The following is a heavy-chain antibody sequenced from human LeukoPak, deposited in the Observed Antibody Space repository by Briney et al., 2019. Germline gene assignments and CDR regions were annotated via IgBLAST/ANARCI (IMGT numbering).Heavy chain of an antibody. CDR3: TTTYCSSTSCYAGY. CDR2: IKSKTDGGTT. CDR1: GFTFSSYA. Sequence: PGGSLRLSCAASGFTFSSYAMSWVRQAPGKGLEWVGRIKSKTDGGTTDYAAPVKGRFTISRDDSKNTLYLQMNSLKTEDTAVYYCTTTYCSSTSCYAGYWGQGTLVTVSS. V-gene: IGHV3-15*01. J-gene: IGHJ4*02. D-gene: IGHD2-2*01.